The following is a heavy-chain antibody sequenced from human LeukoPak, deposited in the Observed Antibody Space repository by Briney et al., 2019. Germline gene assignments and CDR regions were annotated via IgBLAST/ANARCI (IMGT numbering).Heavy chain of an antibody. V-gene: IGHV3-23*01. CDR1: GFTFRSYA. CDR3: VRLYDWGRLDY. Sequence: GGSLRLSCTAYGFTFRSYAMSWVRQAPGKGLNWVSGINEPGAYTYYADSVKGRFTISRDNSENTLYLQMNSLRVEDTAVYYCVRLYDWGRLDYWGQGTLVTVSS. J-gene: IGHJ4*02. D-gene: IGHD3-9*01. CDR2: INEPGAYT.